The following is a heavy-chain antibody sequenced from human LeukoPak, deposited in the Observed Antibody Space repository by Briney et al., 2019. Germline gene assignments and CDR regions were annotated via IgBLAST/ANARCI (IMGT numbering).Heavy chain of an antibody. D-gene: IGHD2-2*02. CDR1: GGSISSGSYY. CDR3: ARHVPICSSTSCYTFDAFDI. V-gene: IGHV4-61*02. Sequence: SETLSLTCTVSGGSISSGSYYWSWIRQPAGKGLERIGRIYTSGSTNYNPSLKSRVTISVDTSKNQFSLKLSSVTAADTAVYYCARHVPICSSTSCYTFDAFDIWGQGTMVTVSS. CDR2: IYTSGST. J-gene: IGHJ3*02.